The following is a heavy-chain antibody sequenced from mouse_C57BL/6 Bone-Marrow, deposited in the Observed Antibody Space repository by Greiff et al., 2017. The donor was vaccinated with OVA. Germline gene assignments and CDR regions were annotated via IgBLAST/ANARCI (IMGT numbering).Heavy chain of an antibody. Sequence: VQLQQSGPELVKPGASVKISCKASGYSFTDYNMNWVKQSNGKSLEWIGVINPNYGTTSYNEKFKSKATLTVDTSSSTAYMQLSSLTSEDSAVYYCARWGLLLSWFAYWGQGTLVTVSA. CDR3: ARWGLLLSWFAY. V-gene: IGHV1-39*01. CDR1: GYSFTDYN. D-gene: IGHD2-10*01. CDR2: INPNYGTT. J-gene: IGHJ3*01.